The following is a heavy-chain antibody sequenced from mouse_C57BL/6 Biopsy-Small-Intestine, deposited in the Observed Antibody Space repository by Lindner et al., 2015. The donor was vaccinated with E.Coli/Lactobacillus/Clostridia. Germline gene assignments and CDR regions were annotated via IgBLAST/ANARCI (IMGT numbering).Heavy chain of an antibody. Sequence: VQLQESGAELARPGASVKLSCKASGYTFTSYGISWVKQRTGQGLEWIGEICPRSGNTYYNEKFKGKATLTADKSSSTAYMELRSLTSEDSAVYFCAKITTVVATDWYFDVWGTGTTVTVSS. V-gene: IGHV1-81*01. CDR3: AKITTVVATDWYFDV. CDR1: GYTFTSYG. J-gene: IGHJ1*03. D-gene: IGHD1-1*01. CDR2: ICPRSGNT.